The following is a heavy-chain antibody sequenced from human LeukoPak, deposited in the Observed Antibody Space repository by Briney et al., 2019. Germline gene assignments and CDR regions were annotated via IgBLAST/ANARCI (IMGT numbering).Heavy chain of an antibody. D-gene: IGHD5-18*01. J-gene: IGHJ4*02. V-gene: IGHV3-23*01. CDR2: ISGSGGST. CDR3: AKDEGYSYGTFDY. Sequence: SGGSLRLSCAASGFTFSSYAMSWVRQAPGKGLEWVSAISGSGGSTYYADSVKGRFTISRDNSKNTLYLQMNSLRAEDTAVYYCAKDEGYSYGTFDYWGQGTLVTVSS. CDR1: GFTFSSYA.